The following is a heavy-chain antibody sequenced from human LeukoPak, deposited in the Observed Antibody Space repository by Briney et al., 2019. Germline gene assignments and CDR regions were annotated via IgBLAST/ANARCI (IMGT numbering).Heavy chain of an antibody. CDR1: GFTFSSYA. D-gene: IGHD6-19*01. J-gene: IGHJ4*02. CDR2: ISGSGGST. V-gene: IGHV3-23*01. Sequence: WGSLRLSCAASGFTFSSYAMSWVRQAPGKGLEWISAISGSGGSTYYADSVKGRFTISRDNSKNTLYLQMNSLRAEDTAVYYRAKVWEYSSGWYDGYYFDYWGQGTLVTVSS. CDR3: AKVWEYSSGWYDGYYFDY.